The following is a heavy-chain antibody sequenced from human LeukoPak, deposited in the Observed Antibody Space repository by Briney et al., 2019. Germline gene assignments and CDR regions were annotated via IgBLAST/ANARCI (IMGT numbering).Heavy chain of an antibody. Sequence: GGSLRLSCAASGFTFSSYAMSWVRQAPGKGLEWVSAISGSGGSTYYADSVKGRFTISRDNSKNTLYLQMNSLRAEDTAVYYCAKVLGMATITPDFDYWGQGTLVTVSS. J-gene: IGHJ4*02. D-gene: IGHD5-24*01. CDR3: AKVLGMATITPDFDY. CDR1: GFTFSSYA. V-gene: IGHV3-23*01. CDR2: ISGSGGST.